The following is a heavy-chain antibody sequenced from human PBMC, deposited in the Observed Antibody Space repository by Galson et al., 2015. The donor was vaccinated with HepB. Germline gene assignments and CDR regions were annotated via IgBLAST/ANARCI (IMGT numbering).Heavy chain of an antibody. CDR2: IYSGGSR. Sequence: SLRLSCAASGFTVSNNYMSWVRQAPGKGLEWVSIIYSGGSRYYAGSVKGRFTISRDSSKNTLYLQMNSLRAEDTAVYYCARAPEGTGYYNDYWGQGTLVTASS. D-gene: IGHD3-9*01. CDR3: ARAPEGTGYYNDY. CDR1: GFTVSNNY. V-gene: IGHV3-66*01. J-gene: IGHJ4*02.